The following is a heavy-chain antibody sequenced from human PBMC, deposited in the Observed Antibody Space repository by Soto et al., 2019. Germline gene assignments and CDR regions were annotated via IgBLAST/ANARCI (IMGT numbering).Heavy chain of an antibody. CDR3: ARQVGWNYCY. CDR1: GGSISSSSYY. CDR2: IYYSGST. D-gene: IGHD1-7*01. J-gene: IGHJ4*02. V-gene: IGHV4-39*01. Sequence: SETLSLTCTVSGGSISSSSYYWGWIRQPPGKGLEWIGSIYYSGSTYYNPSLKSRVTISVDTSKNQFSLKLSSVTAADTAVYYCARQVGWNYCYWGQGTLVTVSS.